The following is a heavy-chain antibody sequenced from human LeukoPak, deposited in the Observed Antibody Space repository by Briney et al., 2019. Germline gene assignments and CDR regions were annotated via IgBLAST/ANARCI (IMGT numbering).Heavy chain of an antibody. CDR2: INHNGST. Sequence: PSETLSLTCAVYGGSFSGYYWSWIRQPPGKGLEWIGEINHNGSTNYNPSLKSRVTISVDTSKNQFSLKLSSVTAADTAVYYCASSFAGNTGSFDYWSQGTLVTVST. J-gene: IGHJ4*02. CDR1: GGSFSGYY. D-gene: IGHD6-13*01. CDR3: ASSFAGNTGSFDY. V-gene: IGHV4-34*01.